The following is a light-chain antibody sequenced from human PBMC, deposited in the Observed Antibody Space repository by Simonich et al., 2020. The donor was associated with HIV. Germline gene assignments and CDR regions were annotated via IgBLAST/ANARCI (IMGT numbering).Light chain of an antibody. V-gene: IGKV4-1*01. CDR2: WAS. CDR1: QVFLHNSNNKND. CDR3: QQYYSTPYT. Sequence: DIVMTQSPDSLAVSLGEXATINCHTTQVFLHNSNNKNDLAWYQQKPGQPPKRLIYWASTRESGVXDRFSGSXXGTXFTXXXXSLQAEDVAVYYCQQYYSTPYTFGQGTKLEIK. J-gene: IGKJ2*01.